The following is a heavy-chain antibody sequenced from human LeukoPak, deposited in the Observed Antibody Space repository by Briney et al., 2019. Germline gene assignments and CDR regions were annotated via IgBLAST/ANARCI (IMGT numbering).Heavy chain of an antibody. V-gene: IGHV3-30-3*01. CDR3: ARDKTDYGNYYFDY. Sequence: GGSLRLSCAASGFTFSSYTMHWVRQAPGKGLEWVAVVSYDGSSKYYGDSVKGRFTISRDNSKNTLYLQMSSLRTEDTAVYYCARDKTDYGNYYFDYWGQGTLVTVSS. CDR2: VSYDGSSK. J-gene: IGHJ4*02. CDR1: GFTFSSYT. D-gene: IGHD4-11*01.